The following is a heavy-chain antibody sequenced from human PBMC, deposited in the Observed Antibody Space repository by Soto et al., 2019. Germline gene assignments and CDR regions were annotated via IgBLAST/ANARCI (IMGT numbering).Heavy chain of an antibody. Sequence: SETLSLTCTVSGGSISSYYWSWIRQPPGKGLEWIGYIYYSGSTNYNPSLKSRVTISVDTSKNQFSLKLSSVTAADTAVYYCATGGYCSGGSCSVIKFDPWGQGTLVTVSS. D-gene: IGHD2-15*01. CDR2: IYYSGST. V-gene: IGHV4-59*01. CDR1: GGSISSYY. J-gene: IGHJ5*02. CDR3: ATGGYCSGGSCSVIKFDP.